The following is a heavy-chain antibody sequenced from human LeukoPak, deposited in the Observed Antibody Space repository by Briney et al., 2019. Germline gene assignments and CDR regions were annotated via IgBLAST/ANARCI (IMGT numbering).Heavy chain of an antibody. D-gene: IGHD3-3*01. Sequence: GESLKISCEGSGYSFTSYWIGWVRQMPGKGLEWMGIIYPGDSDTRYSPSFQGQVTISADKSISTAYLQWSSLKASDTAMYYCARSSNYDFWSGYHPNWFDPWGQGTLVTVSS. CDR2: IYPGDSDT. V-gene: IGHV5-51*01. CDR1: GYSFTSYW. CDR3: ARSSNYDFWSGYHPNWFDP. J-gene: IGHJ5*02.